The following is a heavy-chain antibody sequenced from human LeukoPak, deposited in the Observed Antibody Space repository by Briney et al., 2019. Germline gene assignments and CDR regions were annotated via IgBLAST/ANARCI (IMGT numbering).Heavy chain of an antibody. V-gene: IGHV1-18*01. J-gene: IGHJ5*02. Sequence: ASVKVSCKASGYTFTSYGISWVRQAPGQGLEWMGWISAYNGNTNYAQKPQGRVIMTTDTSTSTAYMELRSRISDATAVYYCARAEADCSSTSCYVPPPTPWLGGTKAQNWANWFDPWGQGPLVTVSS. CDR1: GYTFTSYG. CDR3: ARAEADCSSTSCYVPPPTPWLGGTKAQNWANWFDP. CDR2: ISAYNGNT. D-gene: IGHD2-2*01.